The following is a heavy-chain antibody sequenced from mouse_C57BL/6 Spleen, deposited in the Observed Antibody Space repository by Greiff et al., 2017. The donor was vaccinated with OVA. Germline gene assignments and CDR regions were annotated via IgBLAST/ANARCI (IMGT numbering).Heavy chain of an antibody. CDR2: IYPRSGNT. V-gene: IGHV1-81*01. D-gene: IGHD2-5*01. J-gene: IGHJ4*01. CDR1: GYTFTSYG. Sequence: QVQLQQSGAELARPGASVKLSCKASGYTFTSYGISWVKQRTGQGLEWIGEIYPRSGNTYYNEKFKGKATLTADKSSSTAYMELRSLTSEDSAVYFCARRESDYSNYAYAMDYWGQGTSVTVSS. CDR3: ARRESDYSNYAYAMDY.